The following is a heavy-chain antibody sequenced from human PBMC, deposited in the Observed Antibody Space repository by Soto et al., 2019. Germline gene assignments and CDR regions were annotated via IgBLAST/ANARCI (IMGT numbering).Heavy chain of an antibody. D-gene: IGHD2-15*01. CDR1: GDSVSSNSAA. Sequence: SQTLSLTCAISGDSVSSNSAAWNWIRQSPSRGLEWLGRTYYRSKWYNDYAVSVKSRITINPDTSKNQFSLQLNSVTPEDTAVYFCAREHGRGGSCYSGFDPWGEGTLVTVAS. V-gene: IGHV6-1*01. CDR2: TYYRSKWYN. CDR3: AREHGRGGSCYSGFDP. J-gene: IGHJ5*02.